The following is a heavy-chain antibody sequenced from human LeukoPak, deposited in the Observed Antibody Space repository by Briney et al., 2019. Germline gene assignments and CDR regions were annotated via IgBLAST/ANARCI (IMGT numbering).Heavy chain of an antibody. CDR2: IRSKANSYAT. D-gene: IGHD5-24*01. J-gene: IGHJ4*02. CDR1: GFTFSGSA. V-gene: IGHV3-73*01. CDR3: TRLAGASKTDDHALMATITVDY. Sequence: GGSLGLSCAASGFTFSGSAMHWVRQASGKGLEWVGRIRSKANSYATAYAASVKGRFTISRDDSKNTAYLQMNSLKTEDTAVYYCTRLAGASKTDDHALMATITVDYWGQGTLVTVSS.